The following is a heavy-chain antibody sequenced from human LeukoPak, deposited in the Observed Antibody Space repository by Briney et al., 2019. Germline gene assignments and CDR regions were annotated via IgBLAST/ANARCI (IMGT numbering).Heavy chain of an antibody. CDR2: IIPIFGTA. CDR3: ARGTYDSSGYYGYYYYMDV. CDR1: GGTFSSYA. D-gene: IGHD3-22*01. V-gene: IGHV1-69*13. Sequence: ASVKVSCKASGGTFSSYAISWVRQAPGQGLEWMGGIIPIFGTANYAQKFQGRVTITADESTSTAYKELSSLRSEDTAVYYCARGTYDSSGYYGYYYYMDVWGKGTTVTVSS. J-gene: IGHJ6*03.